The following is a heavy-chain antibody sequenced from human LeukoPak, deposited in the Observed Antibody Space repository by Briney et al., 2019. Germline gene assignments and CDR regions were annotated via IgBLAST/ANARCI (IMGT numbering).Heavy chain of an antibody. V-gene: IGHV3-21*01. CDR2: VSSSTAYI. J-gene: IGHJ3*02. D-gene: IGHD5-18*01. CDR1: GFSFDSYT. Sequence: MPGGSLRLSCVASGFSFDSYTMNWIRQVPGKGLEWVASVSSSTAYIFYADSVKGRFISSRDIAKNSLFLQMNSLRVEDTGTYFCATDRSRPDTASEGDAFDIWGQGTLVTVSS. CDR3: ATDRSRPDTASEGDAFDI.